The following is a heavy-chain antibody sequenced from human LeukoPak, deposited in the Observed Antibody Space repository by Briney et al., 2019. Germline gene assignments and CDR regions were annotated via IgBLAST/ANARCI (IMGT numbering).Heavy chain of an antibody. D-gene: IGHD2-8*01. V-gene: IGHV1-2*02. CDR2: INPNSGGT. CDR1: GYNFIIYG. CDR3: ARAKEFVPDY. J-gene: IGHJ4*02. Sequence: ASVKVSCKASGYNFIIYGLTWVRQAPGQGLEWMGWINPNSGGTNYAQKFQGRVTMTRDTSISTAYMELSRLRSDDTAVYYCARAKEFVPDYWGQGTLVTVSS.